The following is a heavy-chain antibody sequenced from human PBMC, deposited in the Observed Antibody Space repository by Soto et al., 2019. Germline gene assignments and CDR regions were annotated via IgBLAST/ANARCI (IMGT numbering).Heavy chain of an antibody. D-gene: IGHD3-9*01. J-gene: IGHJ4*02. V-gene: IGHV3-21*01. CDR3: AREEDHYDILTGPYYFDY. Sequence: PGGSLRLSCAAPGFTFSSYSMNWVRQAPGKGLEWVSSISSSSSYIYYADSVKGRFTISRDNAKNSLYLQMNSLRAEDTAVYYCAREEDHYDILTGPYYFDYWGQGTLVTVSS. CDR2: ISSSSSYI. CDR1: GFTFSSYS.